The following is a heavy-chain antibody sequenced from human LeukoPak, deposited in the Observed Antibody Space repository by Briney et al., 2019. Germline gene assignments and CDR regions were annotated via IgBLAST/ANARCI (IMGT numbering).Heavy chain of an antibody. CDR1: DASVTTYS. D-gene: IGHD3-10*01. Sequence: SETLSLTCTVSDASVTTYSWSWLRQPAGKGLEWIARVYSSGATKYNPSLKSRVTISADTSKNQFSLKLPSVTAADTAVYYCARDHYGSGSYKAYFDYWGHGIQVTVSS. CDR3: ARDHYGSGSYKAYFDY. CDR2: VYSSGAT. V-gene: IGHV4-4*07. J-gene: IGHJ4*01.